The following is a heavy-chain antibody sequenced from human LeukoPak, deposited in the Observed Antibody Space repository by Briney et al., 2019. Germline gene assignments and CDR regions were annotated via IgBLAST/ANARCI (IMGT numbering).Heavy chain of an antibody. CDR1: GYTFTGYY. V-gene: IGHV1-2*06. CDR3: ARARNYCSGGSCYYFDY. J-gene: IGHJ4*02. D-gene: IGHD2-15*01. Sequence: ASVKVSCKASGYTFTGYYMHWVRQAPGQGLEWMGRINPNSGGTNCAQKFQGRVTMTRDTSISTAYMELSRLRSDDTAVYYCARARNYCSGGSCYYFDYWGQGTLVTVSS. CDR2: INPNSGGT.